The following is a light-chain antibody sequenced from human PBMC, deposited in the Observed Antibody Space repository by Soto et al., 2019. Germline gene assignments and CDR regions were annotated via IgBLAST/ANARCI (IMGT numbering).Light chain of an antibody. CDR1: QGIRHD. J-gene: IGKJ1*01. Sequence: DIQMTQSPSSLSVSVGDRVTITCRASQGIRHDLGWYQQKPGKAPELLIYAASILQSGVPSRFSGSGSGTDFTLTISSLQPEDFATYYCQQTYSTLPTFGQGTKVDNK. CDR2: AAS. CDR3: QQTYSTLPT. V-gene: IGKV1-39*01.